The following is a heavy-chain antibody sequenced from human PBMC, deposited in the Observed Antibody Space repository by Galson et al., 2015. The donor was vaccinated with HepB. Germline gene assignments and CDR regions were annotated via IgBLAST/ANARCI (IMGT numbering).Heavy chain of an antibody. CDR3: ASDGDYDSSGYYY. D-gene: IGHD3-22*01. CDR1: GYTFTGYA. CDR2: INAGNGNT. J-gene: IGHJ4*02. Sequence: SVKVSCKASGYTFTGYAMHWVRQAPGQRLEWMGWINAGNGNTKYSQKFQGRVTITRDTSASTAYMELSSLRSEGTAVYYCASDGDYDSSGYYYWGQGTLVTVSS. V-gene: IGHV1-3*01.